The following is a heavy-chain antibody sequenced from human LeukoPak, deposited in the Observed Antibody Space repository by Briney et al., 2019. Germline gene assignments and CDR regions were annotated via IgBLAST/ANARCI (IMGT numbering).Heavy chain of an antibody. J-gene: IGHJ4*02. CDR1: GGSVSSGSYY. Sequence: PSETLSPTCTVSGGSVSSGSYYWSWIRQPPGKGLEWIGYIYYSGSTNYNPSLKSRVTISVDTSKNQFSLKLSSVTAADTAVYYCATTFGKGNYWGQGTLVTVSS. CDR3: ATTFGKGNY. CDR2: IYYSGST. V-gene: IGHV4-61*01. D-gene: IGHD3-16*01.